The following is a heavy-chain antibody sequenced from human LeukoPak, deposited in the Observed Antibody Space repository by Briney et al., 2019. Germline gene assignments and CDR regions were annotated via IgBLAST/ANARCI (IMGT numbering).Heavy chain of an antibody. J-gene: IGHJ6*02. Sequence: SETLSLTCTVSGGSISTYYWSWIRQPPGRGLEWIGYIYYTETTNYNPSLKSRVTISVDKSKNQFSLKLSSVTAADTAVYYCARGTVNRGGYCSGGSCYDPHPAAPYYYYGMDVWGQGTTVTVSS. CDR3: ARGTVNRGGYCSGGSCYDPHPAAPYYYYGMDV. CDR1: GGSISTYY. V-gene: IGHV4-59*12. CDR2: IYYTETT. D-gene: IGHD2-15*01.